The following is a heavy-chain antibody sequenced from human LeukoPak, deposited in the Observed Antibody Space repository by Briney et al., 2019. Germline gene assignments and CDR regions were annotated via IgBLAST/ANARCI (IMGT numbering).Heavy chain of an antibody. V-gene: IGHV4-39*07. CDR1: GGSISSSSYY. CDR3: ARGAYYYDSSGYRIFDY. J-gene: IGHJ4*02. CDR2: IYYSVTT. D-gene: IGHD3-22*01. Sequence: SETLSLTCTVSGGSISSSSYYWGWIRQPPGKGLEWIGSIYYSVTTYYNPSLKSRVTISVDTSKNQFSLKLNSVTAADTAVYYCARGAYYYDSSGYRIFDYWGQGTLVTVSS.